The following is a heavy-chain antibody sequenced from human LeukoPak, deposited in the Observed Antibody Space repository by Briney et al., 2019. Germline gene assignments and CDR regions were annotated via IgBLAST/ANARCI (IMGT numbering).Heavy chain of an antibody. J-gene: IGHJ4*02. CDR1: GFTFSTYA. CDR3: AKGLRDPTDYARVDY. CDR2: ISGSGGST. D-gene: IGHD3-16*01. V-gene: IGHV3-23*01. Sequence: GGCLRLSCAASGFTFSTYAMSWVRQAPGKGLEWVSAISGSGGSTSYADSVEGRFTISRDNSKNTLYSQMNSLRVEDTAVYYCAKGLRDPTDYARVDYWGQGTLVTVSS.